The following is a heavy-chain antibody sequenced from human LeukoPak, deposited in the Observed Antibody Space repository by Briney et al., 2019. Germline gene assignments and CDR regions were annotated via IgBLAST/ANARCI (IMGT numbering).Heavy chain of an antibody. CDR2: IDNDGSDT. CDR1: GFTFRDYW. Sequence: GGSLRLXCAASGFTFRDYWIHWVRLAPGKGLAWVGRIDNDGSDTIYADSVKGRFTVSRDSAKNTLFLQMNSLRAEDTAAYFCARGGFSHGFDVWGQGTVVTVSS. CDR3: ARGGFSHGFDV. D-gene: IGHD5-12*01. V-gene: IGHV3-74*01. J-gene: IGHJ3*01.